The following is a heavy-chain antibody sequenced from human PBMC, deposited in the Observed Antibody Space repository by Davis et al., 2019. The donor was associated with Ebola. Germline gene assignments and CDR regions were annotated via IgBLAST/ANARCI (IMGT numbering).Heavy chain of an antibody. CDR2: IRSNAYGGKT. CDR1: GFTFGDYA. CDR3: TRDLKQPRPSYYYGMDV. J-gene: IGHJ6*02. Sequence: PGGSLRLSCTASGFTFGDYAMNWVRQAPGKGLEWVGFIRSNAYGGKTQYAASVKGRFTISRDDSNSIAYMQMNSLKTEDTAVYYCTRDLKQPRPSYYYGMDVWGQGTTVIVSS. V-gene: IGHV3-49*04. D-gene: IGHD6-6*01.